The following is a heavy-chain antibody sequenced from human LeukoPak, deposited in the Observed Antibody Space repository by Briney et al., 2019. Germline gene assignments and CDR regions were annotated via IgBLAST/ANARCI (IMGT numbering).Heavy chain of an antibody. Sequence: PGGSLRLSCAASGFIFSNYGMNWVRQAPGKGLEWVSYISSSSSAIYYADSVRGRFTISRDNAKNSLYLQMNSLRAEDTALYYCARDGLYYYDSNFDYWGQGTLVTVSS. V-gene: IGHV3-48*04. CDR3: ARDGLYYYDSNFDY. CDR2: ISSSSSAI. D-gene: IGHD3-22*01. CDR1: GFIFSNYG. J-gene: IGHJ4*02.